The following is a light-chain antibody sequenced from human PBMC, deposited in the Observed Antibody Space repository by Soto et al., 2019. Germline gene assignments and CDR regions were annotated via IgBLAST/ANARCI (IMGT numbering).Light chain of an antibody. CDR1: QSVSSN. J-gene: IGKJ1*01. V-gene: IGKV3-15*01. CDR3: QQYTNWPPWT. CDR2: GAS. Sequence: EIVMTQSPATLSVSPGERATLSGRASQSVSSNLASYQQKAGQAPRLLIYGASTRATGIPARFSGSGSGTEFTLTISSLQSEAFAVYYCQQYTNWPPWTFGQGTKVEIK.